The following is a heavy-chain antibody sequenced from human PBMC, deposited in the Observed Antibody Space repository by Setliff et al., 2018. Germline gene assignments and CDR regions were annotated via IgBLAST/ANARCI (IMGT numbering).Heavy chain of an antibody. D-gene: IGHD4-4*01. CDR1: GYTFTTYA. Sequence: GASVKVSCKASGYTFTTYAMSWTRQAPGQGLEWMGWINTNTGNPSYAQGFTGRFVFSLDTSVSTAYLQISSLKAEDTAVYYCARASRFGTTVYRGYYYMDVWGKGTTVTVSS. CDR2: INTNTGNP. V-gene: IGHV7-4-1*02. J-gene: IGHJ6*03. CDR3: ARASRFGTTVYRGYYYMDV.